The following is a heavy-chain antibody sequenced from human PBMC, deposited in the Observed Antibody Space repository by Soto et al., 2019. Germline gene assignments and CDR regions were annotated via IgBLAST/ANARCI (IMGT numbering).Heavy chain of an antibody. CDR1: VFTCSSYA. CDR2: ISGIGGST. J-gene: IGHJ4*02. Sequence: GPLRLSGAASVFTCSSYAMSWVRQAPGKGLEWVSAISGIGGSTYYADSVKGWFTISRDNSKNTLYLQMNSLRAEDTAVYYCAKVYDFWSGYSFDYWGQGTLVTVSS. D-gene: IGHD3-3*01. V-gene: IGHV3-23*01. CDR3: AKVYDFWSGYSFDY.